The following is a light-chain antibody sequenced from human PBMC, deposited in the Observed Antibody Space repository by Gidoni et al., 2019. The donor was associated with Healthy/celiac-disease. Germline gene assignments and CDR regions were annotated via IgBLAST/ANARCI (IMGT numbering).Light chain of an antibody. Sequence: QSVLTQPPSVSGAPGQRVTISFTGSSSNIGAGYDVHWYQQLPGAAPKLLIYGNSNRPSGGPDRFSGSKSGTSASLAITGLQAEDEADYYCQSYDSSLSDVVFGGGTKLTVL. V-gene: IGLV1-40*01. CDR1: SSNIGAGYD. J-gene: IGLJ2*01. CDR2: GNS. CDR3: QSYDSSLSDVV.